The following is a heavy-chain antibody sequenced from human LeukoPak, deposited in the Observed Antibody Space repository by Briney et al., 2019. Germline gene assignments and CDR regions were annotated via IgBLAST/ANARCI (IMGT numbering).Heavy chain of an antibody. D-gene: IGHD3-16*01. J-gene: IGHJ4*01. Sequence: GGSLRLSCAASGFTFSSYTMNWVRQAPGKGLEWVSSIGGGGTFTFYADSLRGRFTISRDDAKNSLYLELNSLRADDTAVYYCARVYGESRDYWGHGTLVTVSS. CDR1: GFTFSSYT. CDR2: IGGGGTFT. V-gene: IGHV3-21*01. CDR3: ARVYGESRDY.